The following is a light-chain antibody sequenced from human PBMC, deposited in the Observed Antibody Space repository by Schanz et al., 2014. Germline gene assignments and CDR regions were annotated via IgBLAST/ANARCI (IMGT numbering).Light chain of an antibody. J-gene: IGKJ3*01. CDR3: QQLNSYPLT. CDR1: QSISNW. CDR2: GAS. V-gene: IGKV1-5*01. Sequence: DIQMTQSPSTLSASVGDRVTITCRASQSISNWLAWYQQKPGKAPNLLISGASSLERGVPSRFSGSGSGTEFTLTISSLQPDDFATYYCQQLNSYPLTFGPGTKVDIK.